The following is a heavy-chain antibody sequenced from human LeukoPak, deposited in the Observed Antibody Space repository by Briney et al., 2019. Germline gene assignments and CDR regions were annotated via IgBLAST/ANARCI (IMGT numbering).Heavy chain of an antibody. J-gene: IGHJ4*02. CDR3: ARHIRYFDWSLDY. CDR1: GGSISSGGYS. D-gene: IGHD3-9*01. Sequence: SQTLSLTCAVSGGSISSGGYSWSWIRQPPGKGLEWIGYIYHSGSTYYNPSLKSRVTISVDTSKNQFSLKLSSVTAADTAVYYCARHIRYFDWSLDYWGQGTLVTVSS. CDR2: IYHSGST. V-gene: IGHV4-30-2*01.